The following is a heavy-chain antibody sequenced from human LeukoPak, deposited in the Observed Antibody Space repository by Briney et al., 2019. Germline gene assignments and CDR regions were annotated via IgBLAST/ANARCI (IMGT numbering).Heavy chain of an antibody. D-gene: IGHD3-9*01. Sequence: GGSLRLSCAASGFTFSSYAMSWVRQAPGKGLEWVSAITGSGSGIYYADSMKSRFTISRDNPKNTLYLQINSLRAEDTAVYYCAKWGDYDVLTGYYVSDYWGQGTLVTVSS. CDR3: AKWGDYDVLTGYYVSDY. J-gene: IGHJ4*02. CDR2: ITGSGSGI. CDR1: GFTFSSYA. V-gene: IGHV3-23*01.